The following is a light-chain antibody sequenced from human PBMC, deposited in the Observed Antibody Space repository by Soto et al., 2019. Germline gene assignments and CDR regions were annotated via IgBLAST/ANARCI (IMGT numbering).Light chain of an antibody. Sequence: IQLTQSPSSLSASVGDRVTITCRASQGISSYFAWYQQKPGKAPKVLIYAAYTLQNWVPPWFSGSGSVTDFTLTISSLQPEDFATYYCQQLNAYPYTFGQGTQLEIK. V-gene: IGKV1-9*01. CDR2: AAY. J-gene: IGKJ2*01. CDR1: QGISSY. CDR3: QQLNAYPYT.